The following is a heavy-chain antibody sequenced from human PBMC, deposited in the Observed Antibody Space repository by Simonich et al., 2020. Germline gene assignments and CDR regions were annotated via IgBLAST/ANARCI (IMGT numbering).Heavy chain of an antibody. D-gene: IGHD2-15*01. CDR1: GGTFSSYA. CDR3: ARGGLADRRIVYYYYMDV. V-gene: IGHV1-69*09. J-gene: IGHJ6*03. Sequence: HVQLVQSGAEVKKPGSSVKVSCKASGGTFSSYAISWGRQAPGPGLEWRGGLPPLLGIANTAQTFQGRVTINADKSTSTADMELSSLRSEDTAVYYCARGGLADRRIVYYYYMDVWGKGTTVTVSS. CDR2: LPPLLGIA.